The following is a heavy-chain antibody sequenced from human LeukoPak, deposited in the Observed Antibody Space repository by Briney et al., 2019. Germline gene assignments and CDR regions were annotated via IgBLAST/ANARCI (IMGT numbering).Heavy chain of an antibody. Sequence: SDTLSLTCAVYGGSFSGYYWSWIRQPPGKGLEWIGEITHSGSTNYNPSLKSRVTISVDTSNNHFSLKLSSVTAADTAVYYCVRGVAAAGSWGQGTLVTVSS. CDR3: VRGVAAAGS. V-gene: IGHV4-34*01. D-gene: IGHD6-13*01. J-gene: IGHJ5*02. CDR1: GGSFSGYY. CDR2: ITHSGST.